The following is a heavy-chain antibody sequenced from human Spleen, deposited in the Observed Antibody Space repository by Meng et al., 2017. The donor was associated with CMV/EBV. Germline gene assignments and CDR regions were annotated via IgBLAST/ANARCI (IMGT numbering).Heavy chain of an antibody. V-gene: IGHV3-33*06. J-gene: IGHJ4*02. CDR1: GFTFSSYG. D-gene: IGHD6-6*01. CDR2: IWYDGSNK. Sequence: LRLSCAASGFTFSSYGMHWVRQAPGKGLEWVAVIWYDGSNKYYADSMKGRFTISRDNSKNTLYLQMNSLRAEDTAVYYCAKHSISSSSTLDYWGQGTLVTVSS. CDR3: AKHSISSSSTLDY.